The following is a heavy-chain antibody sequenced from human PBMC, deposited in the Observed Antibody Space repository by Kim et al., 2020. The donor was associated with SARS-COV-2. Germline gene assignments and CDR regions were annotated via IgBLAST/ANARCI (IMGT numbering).Heavy chain of an antibody. CDR2: ISAYNGNT. D-gene: IGHD3-3*01. CDR1: GYTFTSYG. CDR3: ARSGSVPYDFWSGYYGPWDY. J-gene: IGHJ4*02. Sequence: ASVKVSCKASGYTFTSYGISWVRQAPGQGLEWMGWISAYNGNTNYAQKLQGRVTMTTDTSTSTAYMELRSLRSDDRAVYYCARSGSVPYDFWSGYYGPWDYWGQGTLVTVSS. V-gene: IGHV1-18*01.